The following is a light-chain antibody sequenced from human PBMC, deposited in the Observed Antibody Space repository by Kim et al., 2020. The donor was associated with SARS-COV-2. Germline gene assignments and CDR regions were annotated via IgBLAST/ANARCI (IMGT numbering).Light chain of an antibody. V-gene: IGKV3-20*01. Sequence: LYPEERAALSCRASQSVRRRDLAWYQQKPGQAPRLFIYGTSSRATGIPDRFSGSGSGTDFTLTISRLEPEDFAVYYCQQYGNLITFGQGTRLEIK. J-gene: IGKJ5*01. CDR1: QSVRRRD. CDR3: QQYGNLIT. CDR2: GTS.